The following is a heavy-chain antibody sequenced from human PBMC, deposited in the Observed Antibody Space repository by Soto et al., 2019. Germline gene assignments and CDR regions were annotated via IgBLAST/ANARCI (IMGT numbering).Heavy chain of an antibody. CDR2: VSGTGTRT. Sequence: XESLSLSCAASGFTVSSYTMSWVRQAPGKGLEWVSGVSGTGTRTYYADSVKGRFTISRDNSESTLSLQMNSLRDEDTAVYYCAKDPNTGLLGGFELGGQGTMVTVSS. D-gene: IGHD2-15*01. CDR3: AKDPNTGLLGGFEL. V-gene: IGHV3-23*01. CDR1: GFTVSSYT. J-gene: IGHJ3*01.